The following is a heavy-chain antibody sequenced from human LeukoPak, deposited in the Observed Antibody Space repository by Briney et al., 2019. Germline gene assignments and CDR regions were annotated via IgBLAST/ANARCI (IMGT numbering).Heavy chain of an antibody. Sequence: GGSLRLSCAASRFTFSTYWMHWVRQAPGKGLVWVSRINSDGSSTDYADSVKGRFTISRDNAKNTLYLQMNSLRAEDTAVYYCARDLLAAAGTGVAFDIWGQGTMVTVSS. CDR3: ARDLLAAAGTGVAFDI. CDR2: INSDGSST. D-gene: IGHD6-13*01. V-gene: IGHV3-74*01. J-gene: IGHJ3*02. CDR1: RFTFSTYW.